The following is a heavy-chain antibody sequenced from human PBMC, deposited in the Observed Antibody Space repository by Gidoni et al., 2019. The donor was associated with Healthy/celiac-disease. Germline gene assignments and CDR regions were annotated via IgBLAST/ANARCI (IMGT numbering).Heavy chain of an antibody. V-gene: IGHV3-15*07. D-gene: IGHD6-19*01. CDR1: GFTFSYAW. CDR3: ATDRRSGWLFDY. J-gene: IGHJ4*02. Sequence: EVQLVESGGGLVKPGGSLKLSCAASGFTFSYAWMNWVRQAPGKGLEWVGRIKSKTDGGTTDYAAPVKGRFTISRDDSKSTLYLQLSSLKTEDTAVYYCATDRRSGWLFDYWGQGSLVTVSS. CDR2: IKSKTDGGTT.